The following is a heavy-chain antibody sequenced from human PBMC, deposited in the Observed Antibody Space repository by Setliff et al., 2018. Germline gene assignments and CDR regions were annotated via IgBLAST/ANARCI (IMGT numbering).Heavy chain of an antibody. V-gene: IGHV1-69*01. J-gene: IGHJ6*03. D-gene: IGHD2-15*01. Sequence: VKVSCQASGGTFSSYAISWVRQAPGQGLEWMGGIIPIFGTANYAQKFQGRVTITADESTSTAYMELSSLRSEGTAVYYCARVYCSGGSCYSYYYYMDVWGKGTTVTVSS. CDR1: GGTFSSYA. CDR3: ARVYCSGGSCYSYYYYMDV. CDR2: IIPIFGTA.